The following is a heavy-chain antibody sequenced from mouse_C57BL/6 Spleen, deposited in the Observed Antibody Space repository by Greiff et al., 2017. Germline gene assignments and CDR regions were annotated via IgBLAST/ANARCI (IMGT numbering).Heavy chain of an antibody. J-gene: IGHJ4*01. V-gene: IGHV1-4*01. CDR3: AYGNYAMDY. D-gene: IGHD2-1*01. CDR1: GYTFTSYT. CDR2: INPSSGYT. Sequence: VMLVESGAELARPGASVKMSCKASGYTFTSYTMHWVKQRPGQGLEWIGYINPSSGYTKYNQKFKDKATLTADKSSSTAYMQLSSLTSEDSAVYYCAYGNYAMDYWGQGTSVTVSS.